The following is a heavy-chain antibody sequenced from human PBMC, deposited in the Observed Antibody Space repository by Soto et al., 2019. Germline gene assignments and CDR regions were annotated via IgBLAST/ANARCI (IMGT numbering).Heavy chain of an antibody. J-gene: IGHJ6*02. V-gene: IGHV1-2*02. CDR2: INPTNSGT. CDR1: GYTFTDYY. CDR3: ARGITSRLVFYFYDMDV. Sequence: QVQLVQSGAEVKKPGASVKVSCKASGYTFTDYYIHWVRQAPGQGLQWLGWINPTNSGTRYARSFQGRVTVTRDTSISTAYMELSSLRSDDTAVHYCARGITSRLVFYFYDMDVWGFGTTVTVSS.